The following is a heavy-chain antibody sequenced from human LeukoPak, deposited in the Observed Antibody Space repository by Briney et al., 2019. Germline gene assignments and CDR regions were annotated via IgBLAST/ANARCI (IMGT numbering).Heavy chain of an antibody. V-gene: IGHV3-53*01. D-gene: IGHD7-27*01. Sequence: GGYLRLSCAASGFSVSNNYMTWVRQAPGKGLGWVSTIYSTGDTSYADSVEGRFTISRDKAKNTLYLQMYSLRADDTAGYYCGTGSNWGYWGQGTLVTVPS. J-gene: IGHJ4*02. CDR3: GTGSNWGY. CDR2: IYSTGDT. CDR1: GFSVSNNY.